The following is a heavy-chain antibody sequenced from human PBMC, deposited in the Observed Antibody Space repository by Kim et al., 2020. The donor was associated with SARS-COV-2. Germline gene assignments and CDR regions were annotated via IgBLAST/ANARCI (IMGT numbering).Heavy chain of an antibody. J-gene: IGHJ4*02. D-gene: IGHD2-15*01. CDR3: ASRYFDS. CDR1: GDSVSGNRAA. V-gene: IGHV6-1*01. Sequence: SQTLSLTCAISGDSVSGNRAAWNWVRQSPSRGLEWLGRTFYRSKWFYEYAAAVKGRIIVSPDTSKNQFSLQLNSVTPEDTAVYYCASRYFDSWIQGTLLT. CDR2: TFYRSKWFY.